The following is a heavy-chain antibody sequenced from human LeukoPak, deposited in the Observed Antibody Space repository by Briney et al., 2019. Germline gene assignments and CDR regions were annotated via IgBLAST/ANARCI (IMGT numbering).Heavy chain of an antibody. V-gene: IGHV3-23*01. CDR2: ISGSGDST. J-gene: IGHJ4*02. Sequence: GGSLRLSCAASGFTFSNYAMTWVRQAPGKGLEWVSAISGSGDSTYYADSVKGRFTISRDNSQNTVYLHMNSLRGEDTAVYCCARAYLWFGAYYFDYWGQGTLVTVSS. D-gene: IGHD3-10*01. CDR3: ARAYLWFGAYYFDY. CDR1: GFTFSNYA.